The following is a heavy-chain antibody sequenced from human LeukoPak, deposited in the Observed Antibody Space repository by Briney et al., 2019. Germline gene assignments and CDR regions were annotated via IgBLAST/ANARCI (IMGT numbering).Heavy chain of an antibody. D-gene: IGHD3-3*01. J-gene: IGHJ5*02. Sequence: GGSLKLSCAASGFTFSGSAMHWVRQASGKWLEWVGRIRSKANSYATAYAASVKGRFTISRDDSKNTAYLQMNSLKTEDTAVYYCTRRRVDSISEGWFDPWGQGTLVTVSS. V-gene: IGHV3-73*01. CDR1: GFTFSGSA. CDR3: TRRRVDSISEGWFDP. CDR2: IRSKANSYAT.